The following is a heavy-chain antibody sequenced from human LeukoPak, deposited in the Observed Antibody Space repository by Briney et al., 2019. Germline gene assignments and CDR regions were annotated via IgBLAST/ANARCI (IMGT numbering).Heavy chain of an antibody. Sequence: PGGSLRLSCAASGFTFSNFAMSWVRQAPGKGLEWVSAISVSATTYYADSVMGRLTISRDNSKNTLYLQMNSLRVEDTAVYYCARSKEDCCGSFDPWGQGTLVTVSS. V-gene: IGHV3-23*01. CDR3: ARSKEDCCGSFDP. CDR2: ISVSATT. D-gene: IGHD2-15*01. J-gene: IGHJ5*02. CDR1: GFTFSNFA.